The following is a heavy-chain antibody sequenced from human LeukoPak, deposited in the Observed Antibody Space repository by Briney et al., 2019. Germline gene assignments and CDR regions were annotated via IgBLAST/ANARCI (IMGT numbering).Heavy chain of an antibody. V-gene: IGHV3-33*01. CDR3: AAGAWFAAFDI. D-gene: IGHD1-26*01. J-gene: IGHJ3*02. CDR1: GSTFSSYG. CDR2: IWHDGSNK. Sequence: GGSLRLSCAASGSTFSSYGMHWVRQAPGKGLEWVAVIWHDGSNKYYADSVKGRFTISRDNSKNTLYLQMNSLRAEDTAVYFCAAGAWFAAFDIWGQGTMVTVSS.